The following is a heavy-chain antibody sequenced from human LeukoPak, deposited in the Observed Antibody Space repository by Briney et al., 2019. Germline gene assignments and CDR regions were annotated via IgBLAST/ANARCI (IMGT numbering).Heavy chain of an antibody. Sequence: SETLSLTCTVSGGSISSYYWSWIRQPPGKGLEWIGEINHSGSTNYNPSLKSRVTISVDTSKNQFSLKLSSVTAADTAVYYCAREKRTILLRPSDSSGYSRPFDYWGQGTLVTVSS. CDR1: GGSISSYY. CDR2: INHSGST. V-gene: IGHV4-34*01. CDR3: AREKRTILLRPSDSSGYSRPFDY. J-gene: IGHJ4*02. D-gene: IGHD3-22*01.